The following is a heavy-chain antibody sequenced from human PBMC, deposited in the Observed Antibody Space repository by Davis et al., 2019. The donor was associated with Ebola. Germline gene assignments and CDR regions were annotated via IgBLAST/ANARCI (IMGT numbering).Heavy chain of an antibody. D-gene: IGHD1-26*01. CDR2: INPNSGGT. J-gene: IGHJ5*02. CDR1: GYTFTGYY. CDR3: ARIVGARNLWFDP. V-gene: IGHV1-2*02. Sequence: ASVKVSCKASGYTFTGYYMHWVRQAPGQGLEWMGWINPNSGGTNYAQKFQGRVTMTRDTSISTAYMELSRLRSDDTAVYYCARIVGARNLWFDPWGQGTLVTVSS.